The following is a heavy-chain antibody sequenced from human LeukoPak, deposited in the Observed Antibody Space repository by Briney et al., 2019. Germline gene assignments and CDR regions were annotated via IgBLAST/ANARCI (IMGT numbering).Heavy chain of an antibody. CDR3: ARDSRRVVTNDY. Sequence: PGGSLRLSCAASGFTFSSYSMNWVRQAPGKGLEWVSSISSSSSYIYYADSVKGRFTISRDNAKNSLYLQMNSLRAEDTAVYYCARDSRRVVTNDYWGQGTLVTVSS. CDR1: GFTFSSYS. CDR2: ISSSSSYI. J-gene: IGHJ4*02. V-gene: IGHV3-21*01. D-gene: IGHD4-23*01.